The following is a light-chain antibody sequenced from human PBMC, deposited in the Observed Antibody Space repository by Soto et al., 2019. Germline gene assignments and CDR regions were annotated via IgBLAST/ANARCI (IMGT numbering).Light chain of an antibody. Sequence: QSVLTQPASVSGSPGQSITISCTGTSSDVGSYNLVSWYQQHPGKAPKLMIYEGSKRPSGVSNRFSGSKSGNTASLTISGLQAEDDADYYCCSYAGRSTFYVFGTGTKVTVL. J-gene: IGLJ1*01. CDR1: SSDVGSYNL. CDR2: EGS. CDR3: CSYAGRSTFYV. V-gene: IGLV2-23*01.